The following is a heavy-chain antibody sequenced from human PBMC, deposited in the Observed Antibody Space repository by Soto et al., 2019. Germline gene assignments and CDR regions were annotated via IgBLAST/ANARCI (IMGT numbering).Heavy chain of an antibody. CDR3: ARVDKDLYYFDY. Sequence: ASVKVSCKASGYTLTSYTMHWVRQAPGQRLEWMAWINAGNGNTKYSPKFQGRVAVTRDTSAGTAYMELSSLLSEYTAMYYCARVDKDLYYFDYWGQGTLVTVSS. V-gene: IGHV1-3*01. CDR1: GYTLTSYT. CDR2: INAGNGNT. J-gene: IGHJ4*02.